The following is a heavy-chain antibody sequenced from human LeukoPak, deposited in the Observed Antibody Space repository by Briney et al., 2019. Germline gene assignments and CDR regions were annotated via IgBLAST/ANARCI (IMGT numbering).Heavy chain of an antibody. Sequence: SETLSLTCAVYGGSFSGYYWSWIRQPPGKGLEWIGEINHSGSTNYNPSLKSRVTISVDTSKNQFSLKLSSVTAADTAVYYCARDRVDVLWFGELSPPSGWFDPWGQGTLVTVSS. CDR3: ARDRVDVLWFGELSPPSGWFDP. D-gene: IGHD3-10*01. V-gene: IGHV4-34*01. CDR2: INHSGST. CDR1: GGSFSGYY. J-gene: IGHJ5*02.